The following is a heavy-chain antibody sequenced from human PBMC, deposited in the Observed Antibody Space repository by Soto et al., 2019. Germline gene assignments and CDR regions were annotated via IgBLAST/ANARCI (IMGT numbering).Heavy chain of an antibody. CDR3: AMVDVYVTPSPQDV. D-gene: IGHD3-16*01. CDR2: INPSDGNT. Sequence: ASVKVSCKASGYTFTSYYMHWVRQAPGQGLEWMGIINPSDGNTSYAQKLQGRLTLTTDTSTSTVYMEVRSLRSKDTAIYYCAMVDVYVTPSPQDVWGQGTTVTVSS. V-gene: IGHV1-46*01. J-gene: IGHJ6*02. CDR1: GYTFTSYY.